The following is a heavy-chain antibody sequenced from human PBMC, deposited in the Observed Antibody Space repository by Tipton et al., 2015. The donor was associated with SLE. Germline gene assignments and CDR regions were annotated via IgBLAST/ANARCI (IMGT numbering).Heavy chain of an antibody. Sequence: TLSLTCAVYGGSFSGFYWTWIRQPPGKGLEWIGEINHSGSTNYNPSLKSRVTISVDTSKNQFSLKVTSVTAADTAVYYCARHDYGDPFDYWGQGTLVTVSS. CDR1: GGSFSGFY. J-gene: IGHJ4*02. CDR3: ARHDYGDPFDY. D-gene: IGHD4-17*01. CDR2: INHSGST. V-gene: IGHV4-34*01.